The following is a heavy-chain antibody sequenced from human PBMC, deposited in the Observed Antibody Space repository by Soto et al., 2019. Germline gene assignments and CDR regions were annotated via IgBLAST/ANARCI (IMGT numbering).Heavy chain of an antibody. D-gene: IGHD1-26*01. J-gene: IGHJ4*02. Sequence: QVQLQQWGAGLLKPSETLSLTCAVYGGSFSGYYWSWIRQPPGKGLEWIGEINHSGSTNYNPSLKSRVTISVDTSKNQFSRKLSSVTAADTAVYYCARVVGTRYYFDYWGQGTLVTVSS. CDR3: ARVVGTRYYFDY. CDR2: INHSGST. V-gene: IGHV4-34*01. CDR1: GGSFSGYY.